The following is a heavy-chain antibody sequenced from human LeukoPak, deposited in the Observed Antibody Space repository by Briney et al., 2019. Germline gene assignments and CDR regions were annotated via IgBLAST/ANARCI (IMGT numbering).Heavy chain of an antibody. CDR3: ARVGYCSSTSCYAPSGVAFDI. Sequence: GGSLRLSCAASGFTFSSYWMSWVRQAPGKGLEWVANIKQDGSGKYYVDSVKGRFTISRDNAKNSLYLQMNSLRAEHTAVYYCARVGYCSSTSCYAPSGVAFDIWGQGTMVTVSS. CDR2: IKQDGSGK. CDR1: GFTFSSYW. J-gene: IGHJ3*02. D-gene: IGHD2-2*01. V-gene: IGHV3-7*01.